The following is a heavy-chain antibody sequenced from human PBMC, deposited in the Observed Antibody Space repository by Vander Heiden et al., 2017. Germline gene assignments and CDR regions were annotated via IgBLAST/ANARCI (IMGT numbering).Heavy chain of an antibody. V-gene: IGHV3-33*01. CDR3: AREDGILAWGMDV. CDR2: IWYDGSNK. J-gene: IGHJ6*02. D-gene: IGHD3-3*01. Sequence: QVQLVESGGGVVQPGRSLRLSCAASGFTFSSYGMHWVRQAPGKGLGWVAVIWYDGSNKYYADSVKGRFTISRDNSKNTLYLQMNSLRAEDTAVYYCAREDGILAWGMDVWGQGTMVTVSS. CDR1: GFTFSSYG.